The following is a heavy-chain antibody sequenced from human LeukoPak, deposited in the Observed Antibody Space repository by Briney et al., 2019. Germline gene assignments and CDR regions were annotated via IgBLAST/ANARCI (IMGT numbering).Heavy chain of an antibody. CDR1: GFTLSNYY. Sequence: GSLRLSFAATGFTLSNYYMSWIRQAPGKGLEWVSSISSSGSTIYYTDSVKGRFTISRDNAKNSLYLQMNSLRAEDTAVYYFATGRDCSGGSCYSVYWGQGTLVTVSS. D-gene: IGHD2-15*01. V-gene: IGHV3-11*04. CDR3: ATGRDCSGGSCYSVY. J-gene: IGHJ4*02. CDR2: ISSSGSTI.